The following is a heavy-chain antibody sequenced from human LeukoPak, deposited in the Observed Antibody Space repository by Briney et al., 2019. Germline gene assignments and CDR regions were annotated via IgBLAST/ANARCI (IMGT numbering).Heavy chain of an antibody. CDR3: AHTRHGATPTRLDF. Sequence: ESGPTLVKPTQTLTLTCSFSGFSLTSGGEGVAWIRQPPGKAPEWLALIYWDDDKRFRPSLQNRLTVSKDTSKNQVVLSMTKMDHLDIGTYYCAHTRHGATPTRLDFWGQGILVVVS. V-gene: IGHV2-5*02. J-gene: IGHJ4*02. D-gene: IGHD4/OR15-4a*01. CDR2: IYWDDDK. CDR1: GFSLTSGGEG.